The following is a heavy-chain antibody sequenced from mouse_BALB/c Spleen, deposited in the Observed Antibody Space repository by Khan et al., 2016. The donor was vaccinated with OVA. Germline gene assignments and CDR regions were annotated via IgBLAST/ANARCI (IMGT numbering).Heavy chain of an antibody. V-gene: IGHV3-2*02. CDR1: GYSITSDYA. J-gene: IGHJ3*01. CDR2: INYSGYT. CDR3: SRGRSY. Sequence: EVQLVETGPGLVKPSQSLSLTCTVTGYSITSDYAWNWIRQFPGNILEWMGYINYSGYTNNKPSLKSRMSISRDTSKNQIFLQLNSVTTEDTATYYCSRGRSYWGQGTLVTVSA.